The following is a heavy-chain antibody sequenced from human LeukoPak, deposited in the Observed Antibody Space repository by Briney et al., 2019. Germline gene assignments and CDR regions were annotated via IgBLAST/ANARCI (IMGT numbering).Heavy chain of an antibody. CDR1: GFTFSRFG. Sequence: GGSLRLSCAASGFTFSRFGMNWVRQAPGKGLEWISYISSTSSAISYADSVKGRFTISRDNAKNSLYLQMSGLRDEDTAVYYCAQKGGTDHWGQGTLVTVSS. J-gene: IGHJ4*02. D-gene: IGHD2-15*01. V-gene: IGHV3-48*02. CDR3: AQKGGTDH. CDR2: ISSTSSAI.